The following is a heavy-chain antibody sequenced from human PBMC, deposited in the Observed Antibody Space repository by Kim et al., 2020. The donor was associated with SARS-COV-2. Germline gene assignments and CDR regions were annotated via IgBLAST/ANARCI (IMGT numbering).Heavy chain of an antibody. J-gene: IGHJ4*02. V-gene: IGHV3-7*04. Sequence: GGSLRLSCAASGFPFGGNWMTWVRQAAGKGLEWVACINQDGSQKYYVESAKGRFTISRDNAKNSVYLQMNNLRGEDTALYYCARGRGVDYWGQGTLVTVSS. CDR2: INQDGSQK. CDR3: ARGRGVDY. CDR1: GFPFGGNW.